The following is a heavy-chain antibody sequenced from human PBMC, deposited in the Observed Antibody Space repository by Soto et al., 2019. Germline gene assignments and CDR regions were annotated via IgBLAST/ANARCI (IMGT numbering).Heavy chain of an antibody. CDR1: GGSISSSSYY. Sequence: SETLSLTCTVSGGSISSSSYYWGWIRQPPGKGLEWIGSIYYSGSTYYNPSLKSRVTISVDTSKNQFSLKLSSVTAADTAVYYCARLNYYDSSGYYYATSYYFDYWGQGTLVTVSS. J-gene: IGHJ4*02. D-gene: IGHD3-22*01. CDR3: ARLNYYDSSGYYYATSYYFDY. V-gene: IGHV4-39*01. CDR2: IYYSGST.